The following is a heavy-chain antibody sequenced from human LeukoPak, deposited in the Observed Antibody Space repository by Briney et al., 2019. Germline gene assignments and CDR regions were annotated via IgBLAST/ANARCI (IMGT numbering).Heavy chain of an antibody. Sequence: SETLSLTCTVSGGSISSSYYYWGWIRQPPGKGLEWIGSIYYSGRTFYNPSLKSRVTISLDKSKNQFSLKLSSVTAADTAVYYCARAVTMIRGVYGQNWFDPWGQGALVTVSS. D-gene: IGHD3-10*01. CDR3: ARAVTMIRGVYGQNWFDP. CDR1: GGSISSSYYY. CDR2: IYYSGRT. V-gene: IGHV4-39*07. J-gene: IGHJ5*02.